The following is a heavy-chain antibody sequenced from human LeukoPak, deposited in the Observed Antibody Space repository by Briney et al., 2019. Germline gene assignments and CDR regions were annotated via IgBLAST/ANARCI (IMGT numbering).Heavy chain of an antibody. CDR2: IYYSGST. V-gene: IGHV4-59*01. D-gene: IGHD6-6*01. CDR1: GGSISSYY. Sequence: SETLSLTCTVSGGSISSYYWSWVRQSPGKGLEWIGYIYYSGSTNYNPSLKSRVTISVDTSKNQFSLKLSSVTAADTAVYYCARAPAARGWFDRWGQGTMVTVSS. CDR3: ARAPAARGWFDR. J-gene: IGHJ5*02.